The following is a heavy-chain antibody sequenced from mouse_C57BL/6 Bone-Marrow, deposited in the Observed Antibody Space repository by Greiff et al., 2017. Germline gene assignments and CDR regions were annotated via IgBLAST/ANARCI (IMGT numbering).Heavy chain of an antibody. J-gene: IGHJ2*01. V-gene: IGHV1-64*01. Sequence: QVQLKQPGAELVKPGASVKLSCKASGYTFTSYWMHWVKQRPGQGLEWIGMIHPNSGSTNYNEKFKSKATLTVDKSSSKAYLQLSSLTSEDSAVYYCAREGDEGYWGQGTTLTVSS. CDR3: AREGDEGY. CDR2: IHPNSGST. D-gene: IGHD3-3*01. CDR1: GYTFTSYW.